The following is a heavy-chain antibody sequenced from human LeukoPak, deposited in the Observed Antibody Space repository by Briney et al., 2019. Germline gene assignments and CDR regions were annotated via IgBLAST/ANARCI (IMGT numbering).Heavy chain of an antibody. V-gene: IGHV3-48*04. J-gene: IGHJ4*02. Sequence: PGGSLRLSCAASEFTFSSYSMNWIRQAPGKGLEWVSYISSSGTTISYTDSVKGRFTISRDNAKNSLYLQMNSLRAEDTAVYYCARDYRSTFDYWGQGTLVTVSS. CDR2: ISSSGTTI. CDR1: EFTFSSYS. CDR3: ARDYRSTFDY. D-gene: IGHD1-26*01.